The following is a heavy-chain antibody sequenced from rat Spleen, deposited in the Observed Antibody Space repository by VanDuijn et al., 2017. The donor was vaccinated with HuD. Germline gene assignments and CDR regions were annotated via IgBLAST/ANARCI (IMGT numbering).Heavy chain of an antibody. D-gene: IGHD4-3*01. CDR3: VRSGYNFDY. CDR2: MWSDGDT. Sequence: QVQLKESGPGLVQPSQTLSLTCTVSGFSLTSYGVSWVRQPPGKGLEWMGVMWSDGDTSYNSALKSRLSISRDTSKSQVLLEMSSLQTEDTAMYFCVRSGYNFDYWGQGVMVTVSS. J-gene: IGHJ2*01. CDR1: GFSLTSYG. V-gene: IGHV2-32*01.